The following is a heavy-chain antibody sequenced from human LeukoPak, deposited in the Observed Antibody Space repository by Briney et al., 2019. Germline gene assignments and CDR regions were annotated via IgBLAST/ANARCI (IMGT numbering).Heavy chain of an antibody. D-gene: IGHD3-9*01. J-gene: IGHJ4*02. V-gene: IGHV3-21*04. CDR1: GFTFSSYS. Sequence: GGSLRLSCAASGFTFSSYSMNWVRQAPGKGLEWVSSISSSSSYIYYADSVKGRFTISRDNAKNTLYLQMNSLRAEDTAVYYCAKGRPTGLTGYPNWGQGTLVTVSS. CDR2: ISSSSSYI. CDR3: AKGRPTGLTGYPN.